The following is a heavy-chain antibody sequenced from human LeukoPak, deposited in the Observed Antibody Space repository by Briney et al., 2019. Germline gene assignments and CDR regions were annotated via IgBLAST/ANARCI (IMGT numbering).Heavy chain of an antibody. J-gene: IGHJ4*02. D-gene: IGHD6-13*01. CDR3: ARGYSSSWGDWDYSDY. V-gene: IGHV4-39*01. CDR1: GGSISSSSYY. CDR2: IYYSGST. Sequence: PSETLSLTCTVSGGSISSSSYYWGWIRQPPGKGLEWIGSIYYSGSTYYNPSLKSRVTISVDTSKNQFSLKLSSVTAADTAVYYCARGYSSSWGDWDYSDYWGQGTLVTVSS.